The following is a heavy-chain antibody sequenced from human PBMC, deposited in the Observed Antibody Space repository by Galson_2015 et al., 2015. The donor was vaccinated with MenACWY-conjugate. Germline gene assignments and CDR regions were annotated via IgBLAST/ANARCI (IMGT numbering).Heavy chain of an antibody. Sequence: SLRLSCAASGFTFSSYGMHWVRQAPGKGLEWVAFIRYDGSNKYYADSVKGRFTISRDNSKNTLYLQMNSLRAEDTAVYYCAKDGAVAGYYYYYMDVWGKGTTVTVSS. D-gene: IGHD6-19*01. V-gene: IGHV3-30*02. CDR3: AKDGAVAGYYYYYMDV. J-gene: IGHJ6*03. CDR2: IRYDGSNK. CDR1: GFTFSSYG.